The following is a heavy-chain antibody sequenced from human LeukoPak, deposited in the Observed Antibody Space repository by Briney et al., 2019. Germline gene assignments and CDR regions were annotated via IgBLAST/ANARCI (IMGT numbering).Heavy chain of an antibody. CDR2: INPSGGST. J-gene: IGHJ4*02. CDR1: GYTFTSYY. CDR3: ARDESIVGATIDY. V-gene: IGHV1-46*01. D-gene: IGHD1-26*01. Sequence: ASVTVSCKASGYTFTSYYMHWVRQAPGQGLEWMGIINPSGGSTSYAQKFQGRVTMTRDMSTSTVYMELSSLRSEDTAVYYCARDESIVGATIDYWGQGTLVTVSS.